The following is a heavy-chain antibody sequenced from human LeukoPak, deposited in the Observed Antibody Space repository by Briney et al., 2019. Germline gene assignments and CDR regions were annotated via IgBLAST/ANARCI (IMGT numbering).Heavy chain of an antibody. CDR1: GYTLTGYY. CDR2: INPNSGGT. CDR3: ARDTDYYFDY. V-gene: IGHV1-2*02. J-gene: IGHJ4*01. Sequence: ASVKDSCKASGYTLTGYYMHWVRQPPGQGREWMGWINPNSGGTNYAQNFQGRVTMTRHTSISTAYMELSRLRSDDTAVFYWARDTDYYFDYWGQGALVTVSS. D-gene: IGHD4-17*01.